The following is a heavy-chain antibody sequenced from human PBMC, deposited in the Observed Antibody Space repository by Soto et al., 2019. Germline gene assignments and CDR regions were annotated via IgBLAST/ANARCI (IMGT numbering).Heavy chain of an antibody. Sequence: EVQLVESGGGLVQPGGSLSLTCAVSGFIVSSYEMNWDRQAPGKGLEWVSSISRSGTSIYNVDSVKGRFTTSRDNAKNSLYLQLNSLRAEDTAVYYCASWVWLLQAEYGMDVWGQGTTVIVPS. CDR2: ISRSGTSI. D-gene: IGHD3-22*01. CDR1: GFIVSSYE. J-gene: IGHJ6*02. CDR3: ASWVWLLQAEYGMDV. V-gene: IGHV3-48*03.